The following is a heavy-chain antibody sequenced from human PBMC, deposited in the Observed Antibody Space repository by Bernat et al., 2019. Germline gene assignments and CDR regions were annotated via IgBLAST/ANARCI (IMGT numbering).Heavy chain of an antibody. D-gene: IGHD6-13*01. J-gene: IGHJ3*02. CDR2: IIPILGIA. CDR3: ARDPGIAAVGPVIDI. V-gene: IGHV1-69*08. Sequence: QVQLVQSGAEVKKPGSSVKVSCKASGGTFSSYTISWVRQAPGQGLEWMGRIIPILGIANYAQKFQGRVTITADKSTSTAYMELSSLRSEDTAVYYCARDPGIAAVGPVIDIWGQGTMVTVSS. CDR1: GGTFSSYT.